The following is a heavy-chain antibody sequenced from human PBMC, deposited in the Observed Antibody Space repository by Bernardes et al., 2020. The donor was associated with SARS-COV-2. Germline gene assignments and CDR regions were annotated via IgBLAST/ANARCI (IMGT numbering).Heavy chain of an antibody. CDR2: ISSSSPYI. CDR1: GFTFRTSS. Sequence: GGSLRLSCAASGFTFRTSSMNWVRQAPGKGLEWVAYISSSSPYIYYADSVKGRFTISRDNAKNSLYLHMNSLRAEDTAVYYCALWIQQWVADDSWSQGTLVTGSS. V-gene: IGHV3-21*04. J-gene: IGHJ4*02. D-gene: IGHD6-19*01. CDR3: ALWIQQWVADDS.